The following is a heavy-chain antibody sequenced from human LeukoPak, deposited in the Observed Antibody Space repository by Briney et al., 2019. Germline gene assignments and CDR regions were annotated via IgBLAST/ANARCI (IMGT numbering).Heavy chain of an antibody. CDR1: GGSISSGGYY. CDR3: ARVRITIFGGGGMDV. Sequence: PSQTLSLTCTVSGGSISSGGYYWSWIRQHPGKGLEWIGYIYYSGSTYYNPSLKSRVTISVDTSKNQFSLKLSSVTAADTAAYYCARVRITIFGGGGMDVWGQGTTVTVSS. J-gene: IGHJ6*02. CDR2: IYYSGST. D-gene: IGHD3-3*01. V-gene: IGHV4-31*03.